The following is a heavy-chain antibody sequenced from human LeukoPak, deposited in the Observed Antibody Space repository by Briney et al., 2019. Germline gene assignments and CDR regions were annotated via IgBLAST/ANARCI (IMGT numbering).Heavy chain of an antibody. D-gene: IGHD1-26*01. CDR3: AKDLAGSGSYSFDY. CDR1: GFTFSNYA. Sequence: PGGSLRLSCAASGFTFSNYAMNWVRQAPGRGLEWVSAISGSGGSTYCADSVKGRFTISRDNSKNTLYLHMNSLRAEDTAVYYCAKDLAGSGSYSFDYWGQGTLVTVSS. J-gene: IGHJ4*02. CDR2: ISGSGGST. V-gene: IGHV3-23*01.